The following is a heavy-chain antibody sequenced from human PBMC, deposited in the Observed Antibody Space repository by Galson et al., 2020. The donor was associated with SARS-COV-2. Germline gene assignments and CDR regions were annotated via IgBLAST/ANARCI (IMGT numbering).Heavy chain of an antibody. CDR1: GFTFSSYA. J-gene: IGHJ3*02. Sequence: GESLKISCAASGFTFSSYAMSWVRQAPGKGLEWVSAISGSGGSTYYADSVKGRFTISRDNSKNTLYLQMNSLRAEDTAVYYCAKDWGVVGATDAFDIWGQGTMVTVSS. V-gene: IGHV3-23*01. CDR3: AKDWGVVGATDAFDI. CDR2: ISGSGGST. D-gene: IGHD1-26*01.